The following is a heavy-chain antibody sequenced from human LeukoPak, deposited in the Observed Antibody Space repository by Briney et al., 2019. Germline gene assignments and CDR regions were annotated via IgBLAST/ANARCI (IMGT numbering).Heavy chain of an antibody. V-gene: IGHV3-9*01. CDR1: GFTFGGFA. CDR2: ISWNSALI. D-gene: IGHD6-19*01. J-gene: IGHJ4*02. Sequence: GGSLRLSCVASGFTFGGFAMHWVRLTPAKGLEWVAGISWNSALIAYADSVKGRFTISRDNARKSLYLQMNSLRPEDTAFYYCAKGGVAVAGTPNQGYFDYWGQGTLVTVSS. CDR3: AKGGVAVAGTPNQGYFDY.